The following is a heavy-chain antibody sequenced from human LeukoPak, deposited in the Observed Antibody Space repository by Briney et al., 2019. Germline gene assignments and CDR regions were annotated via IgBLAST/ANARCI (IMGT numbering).Heavy chain of an antibody. CDR1: RGSISSYY. D-gene: IGHD3-22*01. CDR3: AMMVPRDCYDSSGFDS. V-gene: IGHV4-59*08. CDR2: IYYSGST. J-gene: IGHJ5*01. Sequence: SETLLLTCTVSRGSISSYYWSWIGQPPGKGLEWIGYIYYSGSTNYNPSLKSRVTISVDTSKNHSSLKLSSVTAADTAVYYCAMMVPRDCYDSSGFDSWGQGTL.